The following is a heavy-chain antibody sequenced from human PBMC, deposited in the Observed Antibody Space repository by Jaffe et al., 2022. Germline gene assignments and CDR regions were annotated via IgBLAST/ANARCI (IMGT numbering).Heavy chain of an antibody. CDR1: GGSISSYY. J-gene: IGHJ3*02. CDR3: ARTYYYGFEADDAFDI. D-gene: IGHD3-10*01. CDR2: IYYSGST. Sequence: QVQLQESGPGLVKPSETLSLTCTVSGGSISSYYWSWIRQPPGKGLEWIGYIYYSGSTNYNPSLKSRVTISVDTSKNQFSLKLSSVTAADTAVYYCARTYYYGFEADDAFDIWGQGTMVTVSS. V-gene: IGHV4-59*01.